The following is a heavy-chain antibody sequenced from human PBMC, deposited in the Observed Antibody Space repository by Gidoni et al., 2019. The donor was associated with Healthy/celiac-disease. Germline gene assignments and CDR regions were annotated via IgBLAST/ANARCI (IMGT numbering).Heavy chain of an antibody. CDR3: ARGPTVDGSSGYLDY. D-gene: IGHD3-22*01. V-gene: IGHV4-30-4*07. J-gene: IGHJ4*02. CDR2: IYDSGGT. CDR1: GGSISSGGYS. Sequence: QVQLQESGPGLVKPSQTLYLTSADSGGSISSGGYSWSWYRQPTGNGLEWIGNIYDSGGTYDNPSLKSRVTISVDTSKNQFSLKLSSVTAADTAVYYCARGPTVDGSSGYLDYWGQGTLVTVSS.